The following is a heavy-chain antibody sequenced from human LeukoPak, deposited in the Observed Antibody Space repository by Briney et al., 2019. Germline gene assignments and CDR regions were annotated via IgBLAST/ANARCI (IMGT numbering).Heavy chain of an antibody. CDR2: ISAYNGNT. Sequence: ASVKVSCKASGYTFASYDFSWVRQAPGQGLEWMGWISAYNGNTNYAQILQGRLTMTTDTSTSTAYMELRSLRSDDTAVYYCASGGRSDLDYWGQGTLVTVSS. D-gene: IGHD1-26*01. CDR3: ASGGRSDLDY. CDR1: GYTFASYD. V-gene: IGHV1-18*01. J-gene: IGHJ4*02.